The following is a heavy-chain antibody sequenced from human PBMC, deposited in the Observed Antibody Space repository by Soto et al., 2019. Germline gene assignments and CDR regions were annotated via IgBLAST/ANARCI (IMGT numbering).Heavy chain of an antibody. CDR1: GFTFSTYA. V-gene: IGHV3-23*01. J-gene: IGHJ4*02. CDR2: ISGSGDST. Sequence: GGSLRLSCAASGFTFSTYAMNWVRQAPGKGLEWVSGISGSGDSTYYADSVKGRFTVSRDNSKNTRYLQMNSLRAEDTAVFYCAKERSSGWSFDYWGQGTLVTVSS. CDR3: AKERSSGWSFDY. D-gene: IGHD6-19*01.